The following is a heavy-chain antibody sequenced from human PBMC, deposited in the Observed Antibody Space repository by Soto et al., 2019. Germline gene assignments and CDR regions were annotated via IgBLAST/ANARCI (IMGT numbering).Heavy chain of an antibody. CDR1: GFTVSSNY. D-gene: IGHD3-3*01. V-gene: IGHV3-66*01. Sequence: AGGSLRLSCAASGFTVSSNYMSWVRQAPGKGLEWVSVIYSGGSTYYADSVKGRFTISRDNSKNTLYLQMNSLRAEDTAVYYCARAPYYDFWSGYYWFDPWGQGTLVTVSS. CDR2: IYSGGST. J-gene: IGHJ5*02. CDR3: ARAPYYDFWSGYYWFDP.